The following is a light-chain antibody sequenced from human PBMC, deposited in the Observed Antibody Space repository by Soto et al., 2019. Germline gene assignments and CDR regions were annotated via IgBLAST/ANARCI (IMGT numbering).Light chain of an antibody. CDR1: SSDVGGYNF. CDR3: SSYAGSSNV. CDR2: EVN. J-gene: IGLJ1*01. V-gene: IGLV2-8*01. Sequence: QSALTQPASVSGSPGQSTTISCTGTSSDVGGYNFVSWYQQHPGEAPKLMIYEVNKRPSGVPDRFSGSKSGNTASLTVSGLQAEDEADYYCSSYAGSSNVFGTGTKVTVL.